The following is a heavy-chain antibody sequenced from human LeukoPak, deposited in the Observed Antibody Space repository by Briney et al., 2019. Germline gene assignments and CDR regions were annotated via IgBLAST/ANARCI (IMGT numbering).Heavy chain of an antibody. Sequence: SETLSLTCTVSGYSISSGYYWGWIRQPPGKGLEWIGSIYHSGSTYYNPSLKSRVTISVDTSKNQFSLKLSSVTDADTAVYYCANGQPNAFDIWGQGTMVTVSS. V-gene: IGHV4-38-2*02. D-gene: IGHD1-1*01. CDR1: GYSISSGYY. CDR3: ANGQPNAFDI. CDR2: IYHSGST. J-gene: IGHJ3*02.